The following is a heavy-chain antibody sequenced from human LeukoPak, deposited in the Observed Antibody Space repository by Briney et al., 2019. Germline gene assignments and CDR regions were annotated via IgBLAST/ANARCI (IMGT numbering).Heavy chain of an antibody. Sequence: PGGSLRLSCVASGFTFSAYWMSWVRQAPGKGLEWVAHIKQDGSEKYSVDSVKGRFTISRDNAKNSLYLQMNSLRAEGTAVYYCARGGFGYVYFDYWGQGTLVTVSS. CDR2: IKQDGSEK. J-gene: IGHJ4*02. D-gene: IGHD3-16*01. CDR3: ARGGFGYVYFDY. CDR1: GFTFSAYW. V-gene: IGHV3-7*01.